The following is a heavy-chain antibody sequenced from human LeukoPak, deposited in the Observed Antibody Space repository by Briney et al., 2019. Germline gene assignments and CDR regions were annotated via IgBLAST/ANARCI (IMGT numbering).Heavy chain of an antibody. Sequence: GGSLRLSCAASGFTFINYGMHWVRQAPGKGLEWVAVISKDGSDKKYADSVKGRFIISRDNSRNTLYLQMNSLRAEDTAVYYCAKEYDGYWGQGTLVTVSS. CDR1: GFTFINYG. D-gene: IGHD2-8*01. CDR2: ISKDGSDK. J-gene: IGHJ4*02. CDR3: AKEYDGY. V-gene: IGHV3-30*18.